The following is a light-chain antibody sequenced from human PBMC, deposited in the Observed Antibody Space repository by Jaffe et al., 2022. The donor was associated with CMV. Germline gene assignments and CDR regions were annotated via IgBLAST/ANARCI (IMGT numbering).Light chain of an antibody. Sequence: QSALTQPASVSGSPGQSITISCTGTSSDVGSFNLVSWYQQYPGKAPKPLIYEVSKRPSGVSNRFSGSKSGNTASLTISGLQAEDEADYYCCSYAGGSSMVFGGGTKLTVL. CDR2: EVS. V-gene: IGLV2-23*02. CDR3: CSYAGGSSMV. CDR1: SSDVGSFNL. J-gene: IGLJ2*01.